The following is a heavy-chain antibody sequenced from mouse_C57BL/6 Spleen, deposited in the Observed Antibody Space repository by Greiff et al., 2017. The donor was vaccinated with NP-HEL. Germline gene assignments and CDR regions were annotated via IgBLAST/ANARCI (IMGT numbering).Heavy chain of an antibody. V-gene: IGHV5-17*01. CDR3: ARGYYGSSLAY. CDR2: ISSGSSTI. J-gene: IGHJ3*01. CDR1: GFTFSDYG. D-gene: IGHD1-1*01. Sequence: DVMLVESGGGLVKPGGSLKLSCAASGFTFSDYGMHWVRQAPEKGLEWVAYISSGSSTIYYADTVKGRFTLSRDNAKNTLFLQMTSLRSEDTTMYYCARGYYGSSLAYWGQGTLVTVSA.